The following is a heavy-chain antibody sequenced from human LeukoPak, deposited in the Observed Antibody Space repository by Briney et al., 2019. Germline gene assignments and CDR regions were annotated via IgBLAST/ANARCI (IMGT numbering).Heavy chain of an antibody. CDR2: ISSSSSYI. CDR3: ARVGDTDAFDI. CDR1: GFTFSSYS. D-gene: IGHD5-18*01. V-gene: IGHV3-21*01. Sequence: GGSLRLSCAAPGFTFSSYSMNWVRQAPGKGLEWVSSISSSSSYIYYADSVKGRFTISRDNAKNSLYLQMNSLRAEDTAVFYCARVGDTDAFDIWGQGTMVTVSS. J-gene: IGHJ3*02.